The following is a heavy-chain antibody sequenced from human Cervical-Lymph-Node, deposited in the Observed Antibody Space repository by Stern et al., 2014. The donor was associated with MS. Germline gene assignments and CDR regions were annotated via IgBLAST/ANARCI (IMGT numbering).Heavy chain of an antibody. J-gene: IGHJ4*02. D-gene: IGHD1-26*01. Sequence: VQLLESGGGVVQSGRSLRLSCAGSGFPFSSYGMHWVRQAPGKGLEWVALIWYDGSNKYYADSGKGRFTISRDNSKNTLYLQMNSLRAEDTAVYYCARDAMYSGSYPDYWGRGTLVTVSS. CDR3: ARDAMYSGSYPDY. CDR1: GFPFSSYG. CDR2: IWYDGSNK. V-gene: IGHV3-33*01.